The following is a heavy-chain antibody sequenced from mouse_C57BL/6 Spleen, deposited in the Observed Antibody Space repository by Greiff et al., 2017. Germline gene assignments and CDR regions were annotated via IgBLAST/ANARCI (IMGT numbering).Heavy chain of an antibody. CDR2: IDPSDSET. CDR1: GYTFTSYW. CDR3: ARFPDGYYSMDY. Sequence: VKLQQPGAELVRPGSSVKLSCKASGYTFTSYWMHWVKQRPIQGLEWIGNIDPSDSETHYNQKFKDKATLTVDKSSSTAYMQLSSLTSEDSAVYYCARFPDGYYSMDYWGQGTSVTVSS. V-gene: IGHV1-52*01. D-gene: IGHD2-3*01. J-gene: IGHJ4*01.